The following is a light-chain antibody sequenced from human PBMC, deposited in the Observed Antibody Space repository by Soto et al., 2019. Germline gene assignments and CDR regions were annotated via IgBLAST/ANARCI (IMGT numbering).Light chain of an antibody. CDR3: QQYHIRHSWT. J-gene: IGKJ1*01. Sequence: EIVLAQSPATLSLSPGERATLSCSASQSVSSSLAWYQQKPGQAPRLLIYDASNRATGSPIRFCGSGSATDLTPPISSIQYPDDAASYCQQYHIRHSWTFGQGTKVDIK. V-gene: IGKV3-11*01. CDR1: QSVSSS. CDR2: DAS.